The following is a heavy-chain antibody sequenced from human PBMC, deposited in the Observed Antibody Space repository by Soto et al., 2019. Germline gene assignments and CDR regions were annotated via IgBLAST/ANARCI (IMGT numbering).Heavy chain of an antibody. J-gene: IGHJ4*02. CDR3: ARATYYYDSSGFQTSLFDY. Sequence: QVQLQESGPGLVKPSQTLSLTCTVSGDSISSGGYYWSWIRQHPGKGLEWIGYIYYSGSTYYNPSLKSRVTISVDTSKNQLSLKLRSVTAADTAVYYCARATYYYDSSGFQTSLFDYWGQGSLVTVSS. V-gene: IGHV4-31*03. D-gene: IGHD3-22*01. CDR2: IYYSGST. CDR1: GDSISSGGYY.